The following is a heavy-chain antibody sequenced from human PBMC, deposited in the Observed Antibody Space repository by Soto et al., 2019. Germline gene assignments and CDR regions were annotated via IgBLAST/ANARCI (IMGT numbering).Heavy chain of an antibody. J-gene: IGHJ4*02. CDR1: GGSISSSY. Sequence: QVQLQESGPGLVKPSETLSLICTVSGGSISSSYWSWIRQPPGRGLEWIGDIYYRGSTNYNPSLESRVAISIDMSKTQFSLKVSSVTAADTAVYYCGRYAGYVDSWGQGTLVTVSS. CDR3: GRYAGYVDS. CDR2: IYYRGST. V-gene: IGHV4-59*01. D-gene: IGHD2-2*01.